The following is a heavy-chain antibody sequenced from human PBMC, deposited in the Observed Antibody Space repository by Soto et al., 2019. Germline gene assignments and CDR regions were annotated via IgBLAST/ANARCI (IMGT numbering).Heavy chain of an antibody. D-gene: IGHD2-21*01. CDR2: ISYDGSNK. J-gene: IGHJ4*02. Sequence: QVQLVESGGGVVQPGRSLRLSCAASGFTFSSYAMHWVRQAPGKGLEWVAVISYDGSNKYYADSVKGRFTISRDNSKNTLYLQMNSLRAEDTAVYYCARDRDGYIDYWGQGTLVTVSS. V-gene: IGHV3-30-3*01. CDR3: ARDRDGYIDY. CDR1: GFTFSSYA.